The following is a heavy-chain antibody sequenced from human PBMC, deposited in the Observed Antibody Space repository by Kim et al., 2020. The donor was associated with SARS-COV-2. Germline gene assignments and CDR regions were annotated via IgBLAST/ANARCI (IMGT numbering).Heavy chain of an antibody. CDR1: GFTFSSYG. Sequence: GGSLRLSCAASGFTFSSYGMHWVRQAPGKGLEWVAVISYDGSNKYYADSVKGRFTISRDNSKNTLYLQMNSLRAEDTAVYYCAKDRDYDYVWGSYPLDY. V-gene: IGHV3-30*18. J-gene: IGHJ4*01. CDR2: ISYDGSNK. D-gene: IGHD3-16*02. CDR3: AKDRDYDYVWGSYPLDY.